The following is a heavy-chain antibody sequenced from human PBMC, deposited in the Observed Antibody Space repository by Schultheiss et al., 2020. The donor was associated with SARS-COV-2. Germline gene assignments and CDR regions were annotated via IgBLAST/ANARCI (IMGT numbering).Heavy chain of an antibody. Sequence: SQTLSLTCTVSGGSISSYYWSWIRQPAGKGLEWIGRIYTSGSTNYNPSLKSRVTISVDTSKNQFSLKLSSVTAADTAVYYCARVDGSGSYHDWFDPWGQGTLVTVSS. J-gene: IGHJ5*02. V-gene: IGHV4-4*07. CDR1: GGSISSYY. D-gene: IGHD3-10*01. CDR2: IYTSGST. CDR3: ARVDGSGSYHDWFDP.